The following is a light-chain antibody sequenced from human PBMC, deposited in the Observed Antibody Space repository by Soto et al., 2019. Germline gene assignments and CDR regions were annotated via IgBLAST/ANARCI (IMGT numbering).Light chain of an antibody. CDR3: KQYADSLTWT. CDR2: GAS. CDR1: QSVSSKY. Sequence: IGLTQSPGTLSLSPGERATLSCRASQSVSSKYLAWYQQKPGQAPRLLIYGASSRATGIPDRFTGSGSGADFTLTISRLEPEDFAVYYGKQYADSLTWTFGQGTKVDIK. J-gene: IGKJ1*01. V-gene: IGKV3-20*01.